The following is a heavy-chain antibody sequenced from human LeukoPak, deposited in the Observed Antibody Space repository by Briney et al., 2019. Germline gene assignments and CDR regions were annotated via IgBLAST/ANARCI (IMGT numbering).Heavy chain of an antibody. CDR2: ISAYNGNT. CDR3: ARVSMGSGCDFDY. Sequence: GASVKVSCKASGYTFTSYGISWVRQAPGQGLEWMGWISAYNGNTNYAQKFQGRVTMTRDTSISTAYMELSRLRSDDTAVYYCARVSMGSGCDFDYWGQGTLVTVSS. CDR1: GYTFTSYG. J-gene: IGHJ4*02. V-gene: IGHV1-18*01. D-gene: IGHD5-12*01.